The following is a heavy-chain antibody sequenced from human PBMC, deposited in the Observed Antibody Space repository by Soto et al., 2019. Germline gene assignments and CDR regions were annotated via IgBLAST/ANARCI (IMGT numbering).Heavy chain of an antibody. V-gene: IGHV4-59*08. CDR1: GGSITNYY. CDR2: IQYNGYS. CDR3: ARHGFGSLHGLVDV. D-gene: IGHD3-10*01. Sequence: QVQLQESGPGLVKPSETLSLTCTVSGGSITNYYCSWFRQPPGKGLEWIGYIQYNGYSAYNLSLKRRVTMSMDTSKTQLSLMLESVTATDNAGYYCARHGFGSLHGLVDVWGQGTTVIVSS. J-gene: IGHJ6*02.